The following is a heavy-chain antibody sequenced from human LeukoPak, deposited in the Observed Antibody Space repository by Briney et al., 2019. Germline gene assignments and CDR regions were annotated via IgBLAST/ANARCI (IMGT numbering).Heavy chain of an antibody. V-gene: IGHV4-39*01. CDR1: GDSIISSSHY. CDR3: ARHWTGYYYYGMDV. CDR2: IYCSGST. J-gene: IGHJ6*02. D-gene: IGHD3/OR15-3a*01. Sequence: PSETLSLTCTVFGDSIISSSHYWGWIRQPPGKGLEWIGSIYCSGSTHFNPSLQSRVTMSVDASKNQFSLKLSSVTAADTAGYYCARHWTGYYYYGMDVWDQGTTVTVSS.